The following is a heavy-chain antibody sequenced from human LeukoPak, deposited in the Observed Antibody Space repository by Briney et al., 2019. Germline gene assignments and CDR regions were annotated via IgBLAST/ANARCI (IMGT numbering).Heavy chain of an antibody. V-gene: IGHV4-34*01. Sequence: SETLSLTCAVYRGPFSGYYWSWIRQPPGKGLEWIGEVIHSGTTNYNPSLESRVTISVDRSKNQFSLHLTSVTAADTAIYYCAKGAGGFSYYNWFDPWGQGTLVTVSS. CDR1: RGPFSGYY. CDR3: AKGAGGFSYYNWFDP. J-gene: IGHJ5*02. CDR2: VIHSGTT. D-gene: IGHD5-18*01.